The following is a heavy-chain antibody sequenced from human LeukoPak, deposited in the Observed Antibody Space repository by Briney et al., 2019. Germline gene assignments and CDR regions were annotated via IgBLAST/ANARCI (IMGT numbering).Heavy chain of an antibody. CDR1: GYTFTSYD. Sequence: ASVKVSCKASGYTFTSYDINWVRQATGQGLEWMGWMNPNSGNTGYAQKFQGRVTMTRNTSISTAHMELIMLRSEDTAVYYCARNLVGKTDFDYWGQGTLVTVSS. D-gene: IGHD6-19*01. V-gene: IGHV1-8*01. J-gene: IGHJ4*02. CDR2: MNPNSGNT. CDR3: ARNLVGKTDFDY.